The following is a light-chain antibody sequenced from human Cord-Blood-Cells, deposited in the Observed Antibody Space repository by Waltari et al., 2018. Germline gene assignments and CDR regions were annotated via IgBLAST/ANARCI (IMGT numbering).Light chain of an antibody. J-gene: IGKJ2*01. CDR1: QSVLYSSNNKKY. Sequence: DIVMTQSLDSLAVSLGERSTINCQPSQSVLYSSNNKKYLAWYQQKPGQPPKLLIYWASTRESGVPDRFSGSGSGTDFTLTISSLQAEDVAVYYCQQYYSTPYTFGQGTKLEIK. V-gene: IGKV4-1*01. CDR3: QQYYSTPYT. CDR2: WAS.